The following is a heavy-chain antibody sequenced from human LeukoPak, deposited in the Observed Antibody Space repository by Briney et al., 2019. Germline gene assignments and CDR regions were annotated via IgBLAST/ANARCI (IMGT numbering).Heavy chain of an antibody. J-gene: IGHJ4*02. CDR2: IYYSGGT. D-gene: IGHD4-23*01. CDR3: ARSDYGGKRFDY. V-gene: IGHV4-39*07. CDR1: GGSISSSSYY. Sequence: SETLSLTCTVSGGSISSSSYYGGWIRQPPGKGLEWIGSIYYSGGTYYTPSLKSRVTISVDRSKNQFSLKLSSVTAADTAVYYCARSDYGGKRFDYWGQGTLVTVSS.